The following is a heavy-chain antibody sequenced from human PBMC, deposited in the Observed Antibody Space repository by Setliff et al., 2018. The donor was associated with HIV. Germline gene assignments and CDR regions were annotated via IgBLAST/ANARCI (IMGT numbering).Heavy chain of an antibody. Sequence: SETLSLTCAVTGDSFSSRNGWSWVRQAPGKGLQWIGEIYQNGLTNYSQSLKSRVSMSLDKSKNQFSLKMTSVTAADTAVYYCVGGGDYYDSTGARAGFDFWGQGTRVTVSS. V-gene: IGHV4-4*02. D-gene: IGHD3-22*01. CDR3: VGGGDYYDSTGARAGFDF. CDR2: IYQNGLT. J-gene: IGHJ3*01. CDR1: GDSFSSRNG.